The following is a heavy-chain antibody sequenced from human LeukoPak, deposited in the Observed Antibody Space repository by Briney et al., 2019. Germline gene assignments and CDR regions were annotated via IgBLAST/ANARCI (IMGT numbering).Heavy chain of an antibody. CDR1: GFTFSSYW. J-gene: IGHJ4*02. V-gene: IGHV3-7*01. CDR3: ARSPYDFWSAYLHYFDH. Sequence: AGGSLRLSCAASGFTFSSYWMTWVRQAPGKGLEWVANIKEDGSEIYYVDSVKGRFTISRDNAKNSLYLQLNSLRAEDTAVYYCARSPYDFWSAYLHYFDHWGQGTLVAVSS. D-gene: IGHD3-3*01. CDR2: IKEDGSEI.